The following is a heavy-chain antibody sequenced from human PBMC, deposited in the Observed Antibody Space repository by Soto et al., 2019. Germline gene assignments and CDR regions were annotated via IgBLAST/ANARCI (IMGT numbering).Heavy chain of an antibody. Sequence: GGSLRLSCAASGFTFSSYAMSWVRQAPGKGLEWVSAISGSGGSTYYADSVKGRFTISRDNSKNTLYLQMNSLRAEDTAVYYCAKVWGYSSSWYGSPRDPDDDWGQGTLVTVSS. V-gene: IGHV3-23*01. J-gene: IGHJ4*02. CDR3: AKVWGYSSSWYGSPRDPDDD. D-gene: IGHD6-13*01. CDR2: ISGSGGST. CDR1: GFTFSSYA.